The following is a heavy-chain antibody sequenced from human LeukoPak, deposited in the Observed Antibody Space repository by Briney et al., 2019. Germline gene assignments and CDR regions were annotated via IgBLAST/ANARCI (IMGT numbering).Heavy chain of an antibody. Sequence: QPGGSLRLSCAASGFTFSSYEMNWICQAPGKGLEWVSYISGSGETIYYADSVKGRFTISRDNAKNSLYLQMNSLRAEDTAVYYCARDSGAAAHYFDYWGQGTLVTVSS. D-gene: IGHD2-2*01. CDR3: ARDSGAAAHYFDY. V-gene: IGHV3-48*03. CDR2: ISGSGETI. J-gene: IGHJ4*02. CDR1: GFTFSSYE.